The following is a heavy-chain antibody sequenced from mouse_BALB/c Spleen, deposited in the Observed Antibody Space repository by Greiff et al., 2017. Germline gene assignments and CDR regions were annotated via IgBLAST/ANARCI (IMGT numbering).Heavy chain of an antibody. Sequence: VKLMESGPGLVQPSQSLSITCTVSGFSLTSYGVHWVRQSPGKGLEWLGVIWSGGSTDYNAAFISRLSISKDNSKSQVFFKMNSLQANDTAIYYCARMEITTVVAMDYWGQGTSVTVSS. CDR2: IWSGGST. J-gene: IGHJ4*01. CDR1: GFSLTSYG. D-gene: IGHD1-1*01. CDR3: ARMEITTVVAMDY. V-gene: IGHV2-2*02.